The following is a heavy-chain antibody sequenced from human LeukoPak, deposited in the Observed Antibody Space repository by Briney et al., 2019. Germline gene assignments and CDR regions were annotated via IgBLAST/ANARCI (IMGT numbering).Heavy chain of an antibody. Sequence: GGSLRLSCAVSGFPFSNYWIHWVRQAPGKGLVWLSQINPDGTTTTYADAVKGRFTVYKDNSKNTLYLQMNSLRAEDTAVYYCAKGYCSDTNCQTRLGLDYWGQGTLVTVSS. D-gene: IGHD2-15*01. J-gene: IGHJ4*02. CDR3: AKGYCSDTNCQTRLGLDY. CDR2: INPDGTTT. CDR1: GFPFSNYW. V-gene: IGHV3-74*01.